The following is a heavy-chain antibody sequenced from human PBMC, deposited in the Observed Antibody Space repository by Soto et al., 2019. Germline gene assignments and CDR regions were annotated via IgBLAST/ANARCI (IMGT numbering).Heavy chain of an antibody. CDR2: INPSGGST. V-gene: IGHV1-46*01. D-gene: IGHD2-15*01. CDR3: ATLGYCSGGSCYGMDV. Sequence: ASVKVSCKASGYTFTSYYMHWVRQAPGQGLEWMGIINPSGGSTSYAQKFQGRVTMTRDTSTSTVYMELSSLRSEGTAVYYCATLGYCSGGSCYGMDVWCLGTTVTVSS. J-gene: IGHJ6*02. CDR1: GYTFTSYY.